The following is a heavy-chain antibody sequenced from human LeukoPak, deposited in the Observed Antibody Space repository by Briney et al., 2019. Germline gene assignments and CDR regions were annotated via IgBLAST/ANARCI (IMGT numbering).Heavy chain of an antibody. CDR3: ARGAPGY. Sequence: SETLSLTCAVYGGSFVGYSWTWIRQSPGKGLEWIGQINDRGSTKYNPSLKSRVAISVDTSKNQFFLILNSVTAADTAVYYCARGAPGYWGQGTLVTVSS. CDR1: GGSFVGYS. CDR2: INDRGST. V-gene: IGHV4-34*01. J-gene: IGHJ4*02.